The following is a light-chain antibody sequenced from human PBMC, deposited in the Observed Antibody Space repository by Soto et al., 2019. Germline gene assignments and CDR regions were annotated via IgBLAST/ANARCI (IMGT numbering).Light chain of an antibody. J-gene: IGLJ1*01. CDR2: KDN. V-gene: IGLV3-25*03. CDR1: ALSKHY. Sequence: SYELTQPPSVSVSPGQTARITCSGDALSKHYAHWYQQKPGQAPVVVIYKDNERPSGIPERFSGSNSGTTVTLTISGVQAEDEADYYCQSTDSSGILYVFGTGTKLTVL. CDR3: QSTDSSGILYV.